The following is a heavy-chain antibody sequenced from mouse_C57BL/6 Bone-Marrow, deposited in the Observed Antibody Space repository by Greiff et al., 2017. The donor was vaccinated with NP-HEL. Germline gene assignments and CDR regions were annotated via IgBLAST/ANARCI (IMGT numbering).Heavy chain of an antibody. J-gene: IGHJ1*03. CDR1: GYTFTSYG. Sequence: EVQLQQSGAELVRPGSSVKMSCKTSGYTFTSYGINWVKQRPGQGLEWIGYIYIGNGYTEYKEKFKGKATLTSDTSSSTAYMQLSSLTSEDSEIYFSARKGTWERYFDVWGTGTTVTVSS. V-gene: IGHV1-58*01. CDR3: ARKGTWERYFDV. CDR2: IYIGNGYT. D-gene: IGHD4-1*01.